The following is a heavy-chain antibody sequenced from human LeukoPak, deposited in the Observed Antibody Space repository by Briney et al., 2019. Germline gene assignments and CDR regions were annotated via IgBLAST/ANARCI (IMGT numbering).Heavy chain of an antibody. D-gene: IGHD6-19*01. V-gene: IGHV4-38-2*02. CDR3: ARRHSSGWFYY. CDR1: GYSISNGYY. Sequence: SETLSLTCTVSGYSISNGYYWDWIRQPPGRGLEWIGNIYRSGSTSYNPSLKSRVTISVDTTKNQFSLKVNSVTAADTAVYYCARRHSSGWFYYWGQGTLVTVSS. J-gene: IGHJ4*02. CDR2: IYRSGST.